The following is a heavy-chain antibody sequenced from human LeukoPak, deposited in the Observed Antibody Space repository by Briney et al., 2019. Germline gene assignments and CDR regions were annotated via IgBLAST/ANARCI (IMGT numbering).Heavy chain of an antibody. CDR2: INHSGST. J-gene: IGHJ5*02. CDR3: ARKKGPLIYYGSGSYNWFDP. D-gene: IGHD3-10*01. Sequence: SETLSLTCAVYGGSFSGYYWSWIRQPPGKGLEWIGEINHSGSTNYNPSLKSRVTISVDTSKNQFSLKLSSVTAADTAVYYCARKKGPLIYYGSGSYNWFDPWGQGTLVTVSS. V-gene: IGHV4-34*01. CDR1: GGSFSGYY.